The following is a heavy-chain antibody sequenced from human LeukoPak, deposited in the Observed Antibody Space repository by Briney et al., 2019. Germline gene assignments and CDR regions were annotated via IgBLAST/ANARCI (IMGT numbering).Heavy chain of an antibody. Sequence: SETLSLTCSVSGYSISSGYYWGWIRPPPGKGLEWIGRIYTSGSTNYNPSLKSRVTMSVDTSKNQFSLKLSSVTAADTAVYYCARDFHYYYMDVWGKGTTVTVSS. CDR3: ARDFHYYYMDV. V-gene: IGHV4-38-2*02. J-gene: IGHJ6*03. CDR1: GYSISSGYY. CDR2: IYTSGST.